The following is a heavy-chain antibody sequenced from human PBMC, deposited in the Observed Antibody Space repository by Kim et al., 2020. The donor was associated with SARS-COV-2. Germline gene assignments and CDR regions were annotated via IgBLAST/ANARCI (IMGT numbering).Heavy chain of an antibody. CDR3: ASVDLRGGYCSSTSCPGSYYYYGMDV. CDR2: IIPILGIA. CDR1: GGTFSSYA. D-gene: IGHD2-2*01. Sequence: SVKVSCKASGGTFSSYAISWVRQAPGQGLEWMGRIIPILGIANYAQKFQGRVTITADKSTSTAYMELSSLRSEDTAVYYCASVDLRGGYCSSTSCPGSYYYYGMDVWGQGTTVTVSS. V-gene: IGHV1-69*04. J-gene: IGHJ6*02.